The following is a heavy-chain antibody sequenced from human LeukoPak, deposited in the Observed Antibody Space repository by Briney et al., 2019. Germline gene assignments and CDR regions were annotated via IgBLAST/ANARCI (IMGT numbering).Heavy chain of an antibody. V-gene: IGHV3-33*06. CDR1: GFTFSSYG. D-gene: IGHD3-3*01. CDR2: IWYDGSNK. Sequence: GGSLRLSCAASGFTFSSYGMHWVRQAPGKGLEWVAVIWYDGSNKYYADSVKGRFTISRDNSKNTLYLQMNSLRAEDTAVYYCAKGSTIFTGPSDYWGQGTLVTVSS. J-gene: IGHJ4*02. CDR3: AKGSTIFTGPSDY.